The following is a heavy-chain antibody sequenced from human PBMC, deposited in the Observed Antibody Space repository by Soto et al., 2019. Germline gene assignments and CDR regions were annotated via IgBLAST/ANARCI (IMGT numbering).Heavy chain of an antibody. J-gene: IGHJ4*02. D-gene: IGHD4-4*01. V-gene: IGHV3-30*04. CDR2: ISYDGSKT. Sequence: QVQLVESGGGVVQPGRSLRLSCAASAFTFRSYTMHWVRQAPGKGLEWVATISYDGSKTNYADSVRGRFTISRDNSKSTLFLQMDSLRPEDTAVYSCARDRDSSYFPPPYYFDSWGQGTLVNVSS. CDR3: ARDRDSSYFPPPYYFDS. CDR1: AFTFRSYT.